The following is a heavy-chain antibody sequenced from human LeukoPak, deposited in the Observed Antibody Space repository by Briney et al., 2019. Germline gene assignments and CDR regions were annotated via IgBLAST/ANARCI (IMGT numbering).Heavy chain of an antibody. CDR1: GFILNDYG. V-gene: IGHV3-33*01. J-gene: IGHJ6*02. CDR3: ARDRHCVNGVCHSPPGMDV. Sequence: GRSLRLSCAASGFILNDYGMNWVRQAPGKGLEWVADIWFDKNQHFADSVKGRFAISRDNSKDTVYLQINSLRAEDTAVYYCARDRHCVNGVCHSPPGMDVWGQGTTVTVSS. CDR2: IWFDKNQ. D-gene: IGHD2-8*01.